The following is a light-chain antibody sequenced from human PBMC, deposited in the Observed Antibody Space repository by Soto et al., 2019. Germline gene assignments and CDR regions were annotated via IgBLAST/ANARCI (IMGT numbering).Light chain of an antibody. CDR1: SSDVGGYNY. J-gene: IGLJ2*01. Sequence: QSALTQPASVSGSPGQSITISCTGTSSDVGGYNYVSWYQQYPGKAPKLMIFEVSNRPSGVSHRFSGSKSGNTASLTISGLQAEDEADYYCSSYTSSSTLDVVFGGGTQLTVL. CDR2: EVS. CDR3: SSYTSSSTLDVV. V-gene: IGLV2-14*01.